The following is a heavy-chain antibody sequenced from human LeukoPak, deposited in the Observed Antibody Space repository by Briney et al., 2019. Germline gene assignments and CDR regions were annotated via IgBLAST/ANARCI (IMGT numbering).Heavy chain of an antibody. V-gene: IGHV4-59*01. CDR3: ARSVEGYCSGGSCYSYYYYMDV. CDR2: IYYSGGA. D-gene: IGHD2-15*01. Sequence: PSETLSLTCTVSGGSISSYYWSWIRQPPGKGLEWIGYIYYSGGANYNPSLKSRVTISVDTSKNQFSLKLSSVTAADTAVYYCARSVEGYCSGGSCYSYYYYMDVWGKGTTVTVSS. J-gene: IGHJ6*03. CDR1: GGSISSYY.